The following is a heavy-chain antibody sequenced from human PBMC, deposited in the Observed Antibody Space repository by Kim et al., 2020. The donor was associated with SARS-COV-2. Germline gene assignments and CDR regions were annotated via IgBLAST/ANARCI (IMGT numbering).Heavy chain of an antibody. CDR2: IKEDGREK. CDR3: ARGSPSDY. Sequence: GGSLRLSCAASGFTFSSYWMTWVRQAPGKGLEWVANIKEDGREKNYVDSVKGRFTISRDNAKNSLYLQMNSLRVEDTAVYYCARGSPSDYWGQGTLVTVS. V-gene: IGHV3-7*01. CDR1: GFTFSSYW. J-gene: IGHJ4*02.